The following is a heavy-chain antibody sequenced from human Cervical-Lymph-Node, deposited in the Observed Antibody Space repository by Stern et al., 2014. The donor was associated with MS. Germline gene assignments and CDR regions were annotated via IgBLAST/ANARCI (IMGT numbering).Heavy chain of an antibody. CDR3: SKGGGWYSLVFCY. CDR2: IHYSGTT. J-gene: IGHJ4*02. Sequence: VHLVESGPGLVKPSQTLSLTCAVTGGSISSAEYYWSWIRQSPGKGLEWIGYIHYSGTTYYNPFLKSRVTISVDTSKHQLHLKLEFCTAPDPARIYLSKGGGWYSLVFCYRGRGTLVTVSS. CDR1: GGSISSAEYY. V-gene: IGHV4-30-4*01. D-gene: IGHD1-26*01.